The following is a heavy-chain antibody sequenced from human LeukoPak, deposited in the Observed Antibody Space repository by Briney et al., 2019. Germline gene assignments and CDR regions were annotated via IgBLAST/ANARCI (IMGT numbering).Heavy chain of an antibody. CDR3: ARDDRDMTTVTTLDY. D-gene: IGHD4-11*01. CDR1: GFTFGSYS. J-gene: IGHJ4*02. V-gene: IGHV3-21*01. CDR2: ISSSSSYI. Sequence: GGSLRLSCAASGFTFGSYSMNWVRQAPGKGLEWVSSISSSSSYIYYEDSVKGRFTTSRDNAKNSLYLQMNSLRAEEAAVYYCARDDRDMTTVTTLDYWGQGTLVTVSS.